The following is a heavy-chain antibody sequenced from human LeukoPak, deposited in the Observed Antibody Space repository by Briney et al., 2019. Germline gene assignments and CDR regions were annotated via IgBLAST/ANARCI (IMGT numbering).Heavy chain of an antibody. J-gene: IGHJ3*02. V-gene: IGHV3-23*01. D-gene: IGHD5-18*01. CDR1: GLTFSTYA. CDR3: AKDLEDTAMIRRPFDI. CDR2: INGSGGST. Sequence: GGSLRLPCVASGLTFSTYAMGWVRQAPGKGLEWVSGINGSGGSTPYADSVKGRFTISRDNSKNTLYLQMNSLRAEDTAVYYCAKDLEDTAMIRRPFDIWGQGTMVTVSS.